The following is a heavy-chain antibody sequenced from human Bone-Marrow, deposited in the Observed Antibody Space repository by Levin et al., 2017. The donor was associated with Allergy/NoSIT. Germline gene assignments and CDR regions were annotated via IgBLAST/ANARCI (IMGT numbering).Heavy chain of an antibody. CDR2: IWYDGSDK. V-gene: IGHV3-33*01. J-gene: IGHJ3*01. D-gene: IGHD5-12*01. CDR3: ARDLGGYLTGDAFDV. Sequence: LSLTCAASGFTFNDHGMQWVRQAPGKGLEWVAVIWYDGSDKYYADSVKGRFTISRDNSRNTLYLQMDSLRAEDTAVYYCARDLGGYLTGDAFDVWGQGTMVTVSS. CDR1: GFTFNDHG.